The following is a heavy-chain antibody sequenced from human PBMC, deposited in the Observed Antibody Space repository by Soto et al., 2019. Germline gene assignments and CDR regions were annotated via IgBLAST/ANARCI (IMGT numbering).Heavy chain of an antibody. D-gene: IGHD6-13*01. CDR3: ARDVDSSSSTPYDAFDI. J-gene: IGHJ3*02. Sequence: VASVKVSCKASGYTFTSYAMHWVRQAPGQRLEWMGWINAGNGNTKYSQKFQGRVTITRDTSASTAYMELSSLRSEDTAVYYCARDVDSSSSTPYDAFDIWGQGTMVTVSS. CDR2: INAGNGNT. V-gene: IGHV1-3*01. CDR1: GYTFTSYA.